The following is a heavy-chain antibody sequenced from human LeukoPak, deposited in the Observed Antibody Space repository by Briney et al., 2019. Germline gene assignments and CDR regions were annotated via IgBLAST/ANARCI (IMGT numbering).Heavy chain of an antibody. Sequence: PSETLSLTXTVSGGSIRSYYWSWIRQPAGKGLEWIGRIYTSGSTNYNPSLKSRVTMSVDTSKNQFSLKLSSVTAADTAVYYCARDTAMAPDYYFDYWGQGTLVTVPS. CDR1: GGSIRSYY. D-gene: IGHD5-18*01. CDR3: ARDTAMAPDYYFDY. J-gene: IGHJ4*02. V-gene: IGHV4-4*07. CDR2: IYTSGST.